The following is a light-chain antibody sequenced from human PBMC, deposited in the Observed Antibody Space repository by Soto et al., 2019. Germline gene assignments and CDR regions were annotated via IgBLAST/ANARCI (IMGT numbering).Light chain of an antibody. CDR1: QTVSASY. J-gene: IGKJ1*01. Sequence: EIVLTQSPGTLSLSPGERATLSCRDSQTVSASYLVWYQQKPGQAPRLLIYGASSRATGIPDRFSGSGSGTDFTLTISRLEPEDFAVYYCQQYGSPRTFGQGTKVDIK. V-gene: IGKV3-20*01. CDR3: QQYGSPRT. CDR2: GAS.